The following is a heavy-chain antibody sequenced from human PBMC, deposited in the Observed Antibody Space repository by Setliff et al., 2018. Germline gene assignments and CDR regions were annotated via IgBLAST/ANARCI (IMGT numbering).Heavy chain of an antibody. V-gene: IGHV1-24*01. CDR2: FNPEDDEI. J-gene: IGHJ4*01. D-gene: IGHD3-22*01. Sequence: ASVKVSCKASGYTFTSYGISWVRQAPGKGLEWMGSFNPEDDEIIYAQKFLGRVTMTEDTSTDTAYMELSSLRSEDTAVYYCATKDYDTSGYYRPFGFWGQGTLVTVSS. CDR3: ATKDYDTSGYYRPFGF. CDR1: GYTFTSYG.